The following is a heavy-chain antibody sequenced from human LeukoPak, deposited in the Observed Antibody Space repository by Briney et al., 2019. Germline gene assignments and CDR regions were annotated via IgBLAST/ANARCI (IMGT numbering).Heavy chain of an antibody. CDR1: GYTFTGYY. D-gene: IGHD6-13*01. CDR2: INPNSGGT. Sequence: GASVKVSCKASGYTFTGYYMHWVRQAPGQGLEWMGWINPNSGGTNYAQKFQGRVTMTRDTSISTAYMELSRLRSDDTAVYYCARTYSIEGGYFDYWGQGTLIIVSS. J-gene: IGHJ4*02. CDR3: ARTYSIEGGYFDY. V-gene: IGHV1-2*02.